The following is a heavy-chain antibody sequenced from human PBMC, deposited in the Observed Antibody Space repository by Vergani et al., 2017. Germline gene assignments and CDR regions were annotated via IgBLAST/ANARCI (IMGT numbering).Heavy chain of an antibody. CDR2: VEDSGYF. D-gene: IGHD1-14*01. Sequence: QVQLQESGPGLARPSETLSLTCTVSGGSLSGYYWNWIRQTPGGGLEWIGYVEDSGYFNYNPSLKTRVSMSSDKSNNHFSLMLSSVTVADTAVSYCARSIVSRNPPDYFDNWGQGTLVTVSS. V-gene: IGHV4-59*01. CDR1: GGSLSGYY. CDR3: ARSIVSRNPPDYFDN. J-gene: IGHJ4*02.